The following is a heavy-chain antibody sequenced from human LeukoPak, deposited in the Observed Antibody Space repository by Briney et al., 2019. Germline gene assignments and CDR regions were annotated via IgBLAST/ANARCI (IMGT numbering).Heavy chain of an antibody. CDR3: ARAVPYYYYMDV. V-gene: IGHV3-48*04. CDR2: ISSSGSTI. CDR1: GFTFSSYA. J-gene: IGHJ6*03. Sequence: PGGSLRLSCAASGFTFSSYAMSWVRQAPGKGLEWVSYISSSGSTIYYADSVKGRFTISRDNAKNSLYLQMNSLRAEDTAVYYCARAVPYYYYMDVWGKGTTVTVSS.